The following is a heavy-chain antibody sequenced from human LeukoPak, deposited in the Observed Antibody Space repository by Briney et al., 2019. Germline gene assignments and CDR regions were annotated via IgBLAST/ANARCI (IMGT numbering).Heavy chain of an antibody. D-gene: IGHD4-17*01. Sequence: GGSLRLSCVASGFTFRNCGMTWVRQAPGKGLEWVSTISGSDDGTYYADSVRGRFTISRDNAKNTLYLQMNSLRAEDTAVYYCARGRYYLDSWGQGTLVTVSS. CDR1: GFTFRNCG. J-gene: IGHJ4*02. CDR2: ISGSDDGT. CDR3: ARGRYYLDS. V-gene: IGHV3-23*01.